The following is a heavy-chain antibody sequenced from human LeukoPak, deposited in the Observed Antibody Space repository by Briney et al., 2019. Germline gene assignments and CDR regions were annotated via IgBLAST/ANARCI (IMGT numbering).Heavy chain of an antibody. CDR2: IIPILGIA. V-gene: IGHV1-69*04. Sequence: VASVKVSCKASGGTFSSYAISWVRQAPGQGLEWMGRIIPILGIANYAQKFQGRVTITADKSTSTAYMELSSLRSEDTAVYYCARDFSYGSGSYYVDYWGQGTLVTVSS. CDR3: ARDFSYGSGSYYVDY. D-gene: IGHD3-10*01. CDR1: GGTFSSYA. J-gene: IGHJ4*02.